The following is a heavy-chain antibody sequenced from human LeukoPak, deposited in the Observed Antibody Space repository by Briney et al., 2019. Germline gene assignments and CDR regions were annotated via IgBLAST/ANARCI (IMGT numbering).Heavy chain of an antibody. CDR2: IRSNFYGGTT. Sequence: GGSLRLSCAASGFSVSNTYMSWVRQAPGKGLEWVGFIRSNFYGGTTDYAASVKGRFTISRDGSKSIAYLQMNSLKTEDTAVYYCTRGGGGDPVDYWGQGALVTVSS. J-gene: IGHJ4*02. V-gene: IGHV3-49*04. CDR3: TRGGGGDPVDY. D-gene: IGHD3-16*01. CDR1: GFSVSNTY.